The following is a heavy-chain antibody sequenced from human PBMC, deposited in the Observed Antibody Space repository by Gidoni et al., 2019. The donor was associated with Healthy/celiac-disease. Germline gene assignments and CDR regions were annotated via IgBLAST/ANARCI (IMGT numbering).Heavy chain of an antibody. V-gene: IGHV4-59*01. CDR1: GGSISSYY. CDR3: ARSPRFWGGYFYWYFDL. D-gene: IGHD3-3*01. CDR2: IYYSGST. J-gene: IGHJ2*01. Sequence: QVHLHESGPGLVKPSETLSLTCTVAGGSISSYYWSWIRQPPGKGLEWIGYIYYSGSTNYNPSLKGRVTISVDTSKNQFSLKLSSVTAADTAVYYCARSPRFWGGYFYWYFDLWGRGTLVTVSS.